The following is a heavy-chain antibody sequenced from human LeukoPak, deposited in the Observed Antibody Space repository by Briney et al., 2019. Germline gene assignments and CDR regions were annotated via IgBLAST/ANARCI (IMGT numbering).Heavy chain of an antibody. D-gene: IGHD2-15*01. J-gene: IGHJ4*02. CDR3: ARTGSSVHFDY. V-gene: IGHV3-7*01. Sequence: GGSLRLSCAASGFTFSSYWMSWVRQAPGKGLEWVANMKQDGSEKYYVDSVKGRFTISRDNAKNSLYLQMNSLRAEDTAVYYCARTGSSVHFDYWGQGTLVTVSS. CDR1: GFTFSSYW. CDR2: MKQDGSEK.